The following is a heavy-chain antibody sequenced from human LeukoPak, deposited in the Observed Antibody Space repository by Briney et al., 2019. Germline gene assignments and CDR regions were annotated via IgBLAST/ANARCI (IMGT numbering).Heavy chain of an antibody. CDR1: GFTFSSYS. D-gene: IGHD6-13*01. J-gene: IGHJ5*02. CDR3: ARDFKSRGSSSGNWFDP. Sequence: GGSLRLSCAASGFTFSSYSMNWVRQAPGKGLEWVSYISSSSSTIYYADSVKGRFTISRDNAKNSLYLQMNSLRAEDTAVYYCARDFKSRGSSSGNWFDPWGQGTLVTVSS. V-gene: IGHV3-48*04. CDR2: ISSSSSTI.